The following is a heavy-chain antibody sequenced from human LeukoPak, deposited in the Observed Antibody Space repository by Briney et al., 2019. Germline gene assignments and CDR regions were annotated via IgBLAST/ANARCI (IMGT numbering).Heavy chain of an antibody. CDR2: IYTSGNT. CDR1: GGSISSYY. J-gene: IGHJ4*02. CDR3: AREVSNRTARALDY. Sequence: SETLSLTCTVSGGSISSYYWGWIRQPAGKGLEWSGRIYTSGNTNYSPSLKSRVTMSVDTSKNQFYLKLSSVTAGDTAVYYCAREVSNRTARALDYRGQGTLVTLSS. D-gene: IGHD6-6*01. V-gene: IGHV4-4*07.